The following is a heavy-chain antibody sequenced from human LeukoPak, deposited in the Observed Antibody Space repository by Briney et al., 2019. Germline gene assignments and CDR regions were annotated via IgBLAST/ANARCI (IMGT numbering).Heavy chain of an antibody. D-gene: IGHD3-9*01. Sequence: GGSLRLSCAASGFPFSSYSMNWVRQAPGKGLEWISYISSHSSTIYYADSVQGRFTISRDNAKNSLYLQMNSLRAEDTAVYYCAIDHRYGGLFDSWGQGILVTVSS. J-gene: IGHJ4*02. CDR3: AIDHRYGGLFDS. CDR1: GFPFSSYS. CDR2: ISSHSSTI. V-gene: IGHV3-48*01.